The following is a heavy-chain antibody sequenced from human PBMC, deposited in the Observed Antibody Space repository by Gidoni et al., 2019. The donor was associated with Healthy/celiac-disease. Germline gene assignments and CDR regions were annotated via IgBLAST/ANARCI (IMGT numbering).Heavy chain of an antibody. CDR3: ARHRGYCSSTSCSIFDY. Sequence: QLQLQESGPGLVKPSETLSLTCTVSGGSIRSSSYYWGWIRQPPGKGLEWIGSIYYSGSTYYNPSLKSRVTISVDTSKNQFSLKLSSVTAADTAVYYCARHRGYCSSTSCSIFDYWGQGTLVTVSS. J-gene: IGHJ4*02. D-gene: IGHD2-2*01. CDR2: IYYSGST. V-gene: IGHV4-39*01. CDR1: GGSIRSSSYY.